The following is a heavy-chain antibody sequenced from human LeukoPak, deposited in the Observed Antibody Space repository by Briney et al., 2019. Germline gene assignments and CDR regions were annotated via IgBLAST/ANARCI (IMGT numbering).Heavy chain of an antibody. J-gene: IGHJ4*02. D-gene: IGHD2-21*02. CDR3: ARGLLAYCGGDCYSGFDY. CDR1: GFTFSDYY. Sequence: GGSLRLSCAASGFTFSDYYMSWIRQPPGKGLEWVSYISTTGTTIYYADSVKGRFTISRDNAKNSLYLQMNSLRAEDTAVYYCARGLLAYCGGDCYSGFDYWGQGTLVTVSS. V-gene: IGHV3-11*04. CDR2: ISTTGTTI.